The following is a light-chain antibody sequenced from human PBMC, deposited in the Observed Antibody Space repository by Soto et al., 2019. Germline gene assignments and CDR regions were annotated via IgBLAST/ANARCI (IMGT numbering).Light chain of an antibody. Sequence: EIVLTQSPGTLSLSPGERATLSCRASQSVSSSYLASYQQKPGQAPRLLIYGASSRATGIPDRFSGSGSGTDFTLTISRLEPEDFAVYYCQQGSTFGQGTKLEIK. V-gene: IGKV3-20*01. J-gene: IGKJ2*01. CDR1: QSVSSSY. CDR2: GAS. CDR3: QQGST.